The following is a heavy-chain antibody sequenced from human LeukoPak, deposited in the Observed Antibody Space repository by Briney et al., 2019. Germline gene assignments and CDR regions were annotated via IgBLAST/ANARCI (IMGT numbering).Heavy chain of an antibody. D-gene: IGHD5-18*01. V-gene: IGHV1-2*02. CDR2: IFPSNGDT. J-gene: IGHJ4*02. Sequence: ASVKVSCKTSGYTFTDFYFYWLRQAPGQGLEWVGWIFPSNGDTNYAQKFQDRVTLPRDTSTNTAYMELSRLTSDDTAIYYCARDADSPMVDCDYWGQGTLVTVSS. CDR1: GYTFTDFY. CDR3: ARDADSPMVDCDY.